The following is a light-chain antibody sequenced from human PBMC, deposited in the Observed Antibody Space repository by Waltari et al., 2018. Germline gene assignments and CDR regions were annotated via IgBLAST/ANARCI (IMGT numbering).Light chain of an antibody. Sequence: DIVMTQSPLSLSVTPGEPASISCRSSQSLLHTNGYDYLDWYVQKPGQSPQLLSYLGSNRASGVPERFSGSGSGTDFTLRISRVEAEDVGLYYCMQPLQSPHTFGQGTRLHIK. J-gene: IGKJ2*01. CDR1: QSLLHTNGYDY. CDR2: LGS. V-gene: IGKV2-28*01. CDR3: MQPLQSPHT.